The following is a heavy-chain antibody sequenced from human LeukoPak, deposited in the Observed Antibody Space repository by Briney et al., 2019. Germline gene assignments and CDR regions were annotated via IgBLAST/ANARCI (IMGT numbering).Heavy chain of an antibody. CDR3: AGGGLDCFGSVSYRSFDP. V-gene: IGHV4-39*07. CDR2: MYYSGSS. D-gene: IGHD3-10*01. J-gene: IGHJ5*02. CDR1: GGSISSSSYY. Sequence: PSETLSLTCTVSGGSISSSSYYWGWVRQPPGKGLEWIGSMYYSGSSYYNRSLKSRVTISVDTSKNQVSLKLSSVTAADTAVYYCAGGGLDCFGSVSYRSFDPWGQGTLVTVSS.